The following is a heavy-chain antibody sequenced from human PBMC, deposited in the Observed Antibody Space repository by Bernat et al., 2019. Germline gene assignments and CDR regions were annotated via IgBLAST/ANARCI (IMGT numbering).Heavy chain of an antibody. CDR2: ISYDGSNK. D-gene: IGHD3-10*01. J-gene: IGHJ6*02. CDR1: GFTFSNYA. Sequence: VQLVESGGGVVQPGRSRRLSCAASGFTFSNYAIHWVRQAPGKGLEWVAVISYDGSNKYYADSVKGRFTISRDNSKNTLYLQMNSLGTEDTAVYYCARHYGSPGSMDVWGQGTTVTVPS. CDR3: ARHYGSPGSMDV. V-gene: IGHV3-30-3*01.